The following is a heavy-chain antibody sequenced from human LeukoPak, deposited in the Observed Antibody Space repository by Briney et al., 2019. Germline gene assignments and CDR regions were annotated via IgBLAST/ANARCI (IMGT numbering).Heavy chain of an antibody. D-gene: IGHD4-17*01. CDR1: GFTVSSNY. V-gene: IGHV3-53*01. CDR2: IYSDGST. Sequence: GGSLRLSCAASGFTVSSNYMSWVRQAPGKGLEWVSVIYSDGSTYYADSVKGRFTTSRDNSKNTLYLQMNSLRAEDTAVYYCARVSYANWFDPWGQGTLVTVSS. J-gene: IGHJ5*02. CDR3: ARVSYANWFDP.